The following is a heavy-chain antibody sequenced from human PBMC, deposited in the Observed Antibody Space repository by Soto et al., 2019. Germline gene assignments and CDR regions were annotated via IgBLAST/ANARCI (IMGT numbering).Heavy chain of an antibody. V-gene: IGHV1-18*01. CDR3: ARVGAQTGIAAAKTGAFDI. D-gene: IGHD6-13*01. J-gene: IGHJ3*02. CDR2: ISAYNGNT. Sequence: ASVKVSCKASGYTFTSYGISWVRQAPGQGLEWMGWISAYNGNTNYAQKLQGRVTMTTDTSTSTAYMELRSLRSDDTAVYYCARVGAQTGIAAAKTGAFDIWGQGTMVNVSS. CDR1: GYTFTSYG.